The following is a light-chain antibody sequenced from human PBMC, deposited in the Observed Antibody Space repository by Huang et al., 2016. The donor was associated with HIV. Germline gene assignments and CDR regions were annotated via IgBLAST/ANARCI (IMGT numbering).Light chain of an antibody. CDR3: QQRGAWPLT. CDR1: QKINNY. CDR2: DSV. Sequence: DIVLTQSPATLSLSPGQRATLSCRASQKINNYLVWYQQKPVQAPMLLIYDSVNRATGIPARFSGSGSGTDFTLTINTLEPEDFAVYYCQQRGAWPLTFGGGTKVEIK. V-gene: IGKV3-11*01. J-gene: IGKJ4*01.